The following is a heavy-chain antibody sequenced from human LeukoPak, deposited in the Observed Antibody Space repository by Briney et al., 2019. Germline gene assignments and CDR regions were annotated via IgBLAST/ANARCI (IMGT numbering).Heavy chain of an antibody. Sequence: ASVTVSCTASGYTFTSYYMHWVRQAPGQGLEWMGIINPSGGSTSYAQKFQGRVTMTRDTSTSTVYMELSSLRSEDTAVYYCARRGSHRFYYFVHWGQGTLVTVSS. CDR2: INPSGGST. CDR3: ARRGSHRFYYFVH. V-gene: IGHV1-46*01. D-gene: IGHD3-16*02. J-gene: IGHJ4*02. CDR1: GYTFTSYY.